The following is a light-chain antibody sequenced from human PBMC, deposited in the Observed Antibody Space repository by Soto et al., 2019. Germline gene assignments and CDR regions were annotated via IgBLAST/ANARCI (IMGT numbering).Light chain of an antibody. Sequence: EIVMTQSPATLSVSPGERATLSCRASQSVSSNLAWYQQKPGQAPRLLIYGASTRATGIPARFSGSGSGTEFTLTISSLQTKDFASYYCQKYNNWPSLTFGGGTKVEIK. J-gene: IGKJ4*01. CDR2: GAS. CDR1: QSVSSN. CDR3: QKYNNWPSLT. V-gene: IGKV3-15*01.